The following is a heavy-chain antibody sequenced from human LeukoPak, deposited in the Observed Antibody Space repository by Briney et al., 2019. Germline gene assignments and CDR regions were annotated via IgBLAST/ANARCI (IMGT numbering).Heavy chain of an antibody. CDR3: ARDDCSSISCYHNWFDP. J-gene: IGHJ5*02. D-gene: IGHD2-2*01. V-gene: IGHV3-7*01. CDR2: IKQGGSEK. Sequence: GGSLRLSCAASGFTFSSYWMSWVRQAPGKGLEWVANIKQGGSEKHYVDSVKGRFTISRDNAKNSLYLQMNSLRAEDTAVYYCARDDCSSISCYHNWFDPWGQGTLVTVSS. CDR1: GFTFSSYW.